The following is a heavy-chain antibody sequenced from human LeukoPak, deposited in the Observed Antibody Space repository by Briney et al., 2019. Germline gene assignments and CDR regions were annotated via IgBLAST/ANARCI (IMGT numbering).Heavy chain of an antibody. D-gene: IGHD3-22*01. CDR2: IYYSGST. Sequence: SETLSLTCTVSGGSISSYYWSWIRQPPGKGLEWIGYIYYSGSTNYNPSLKSRVTISVDTSKNQFSLKLSSVTAADTAVYYCASHRYYYDSSGYYAGYFDYWGQGTLVTVSS. V-gene: IGHV4-59*01. CDR3: ASHRYYYDSSGYYAGYFDY. CDR1: GGSISSYY. J-gene: IGHJ4*02.